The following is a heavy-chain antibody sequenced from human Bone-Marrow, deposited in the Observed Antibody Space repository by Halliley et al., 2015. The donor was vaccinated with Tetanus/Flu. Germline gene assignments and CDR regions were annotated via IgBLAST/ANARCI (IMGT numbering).Heavy chain of an antibody. V-gene: IGHV3-74*01. CDR3: ARGAGGAFDI. D-gene: IGHD1-1*01. J-gene: IGHJ3*02. CDR1: GFTFNYHW. CDR2: INSDGSST. Sequence: SLRLSCAASGFTFNYHWMHWVRQAPGKGLVWVSRINSDGSSTNYADSVKGRFTISRDNAKNTLYLQMNSLRVEDTAVYYCARGAGGAFDIWGQGTMVTVSS.